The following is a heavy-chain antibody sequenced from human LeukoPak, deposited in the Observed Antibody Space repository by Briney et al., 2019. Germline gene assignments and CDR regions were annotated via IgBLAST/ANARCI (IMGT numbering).Heavy chain of an antibody. CDR1: GESFSYNY. V-gene: IGHV4-34*01. CDR3: ARGLGPMSPSLDY. J-gene: IGHJ4*02. CDR2: INHSGRV. Sequence: SGTLSLTCAVSGESFSYNYWTWVRQPPGKGLEWIGDINHSGRVNYSPSLTSRVTISADTSKSQFSLKLNAVTAADTAVYYCARGLGPMSPSLDYWGQGSLVTVSS. D-gene: IGHD3-22*01.